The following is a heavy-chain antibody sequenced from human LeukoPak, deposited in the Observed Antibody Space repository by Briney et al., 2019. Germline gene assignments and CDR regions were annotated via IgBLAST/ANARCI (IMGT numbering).Heavy chain of an antibody. J-gene: IGHJ4*02. CDR1: GGPISSSSYY. CDR2: IYYSGST. D-gene: IGHD3-22*01. V-gene: IGHV4-39*01. CDR3: ARRRDYYDSSGYSNYFDY. Sequence: PSETLSLTCTVSGGPISSSSYYWGWIRQPPGKGLEWIGSIYYSGSTYYNPSLKSRVTISVDTSKNQFSLKLSSVTAADTAVYYCARRRDYYDSSGYSNYFDYWGQGTLVTVSS.